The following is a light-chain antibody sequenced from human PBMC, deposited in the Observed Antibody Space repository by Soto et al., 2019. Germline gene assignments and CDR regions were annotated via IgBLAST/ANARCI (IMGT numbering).Light chain of an antibody. J-gene: IGLJ1*01. Sequence: HSDRNKPASLYGSPGQSSTISCTGTSSDIGAYDYVSWFQQHPGKAPRLIIYEVVQRPSGVPDRFSGSKSGNTASLTVSGLQAADEADYFCKSYAGSNTYVFGSGTKV. CDR1: SSDIGAYDY. CDR2: EVV. CDR3: KSYAGSNTYV. V-gene: IGLV2-8*01.